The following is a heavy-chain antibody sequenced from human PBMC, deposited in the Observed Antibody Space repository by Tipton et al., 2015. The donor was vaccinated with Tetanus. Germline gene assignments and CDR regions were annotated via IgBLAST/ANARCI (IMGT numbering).Heavy chain of an antibody. V-gene: IGHV3-7*01. Sequence: SLRLSCAASGFTFSRFWMTWGRQAPGKGLEWGANINEDGSGNYYVDSVKGRFTISRDNAGNSLFPQMNSLRVEDTAVYYCARSIAVSGYYYYGMDVWGQGTTVTVSS. CDR2: INEDGSGN. D-gene: IGHD6-19*01. CDR3: ARSIAVSGYYYYGMDV. CDR1: GFTFSRFW. J-gene: IGHJ6*02.